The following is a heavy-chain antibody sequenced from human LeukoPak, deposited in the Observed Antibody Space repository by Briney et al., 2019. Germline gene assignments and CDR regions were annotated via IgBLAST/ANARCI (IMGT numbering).Heavy chain of an antibody. D-gene: IGHD3-3*01. CDR2: IVVGSGNT. Sequence: GASVKVSCKASGFTFKRSAVQWVRQARGQRLEWIGWIVVGSGNTNYAQKFQERVTITRDMSTNAAYMELSNLRSEDTAVYYCAAWLRFLEWPRIDYWGQGILVTVSS. CDR3: AAWLRFLEWPRIDY. CDR1: GFTFKRSA. J-gene: IGHJ4*02. V-gene: IGHV1-58*01.